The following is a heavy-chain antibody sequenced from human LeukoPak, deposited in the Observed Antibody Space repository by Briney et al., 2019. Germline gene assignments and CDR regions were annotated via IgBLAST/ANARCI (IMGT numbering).Heavy chain of an antibody. CDR3: AKDLAHYYYYGMDV. CDR2: ISGDGGST. D-gene: IGHD2-15*01. Sequence: GGSLRLSCAASGFTFDDYAMHWVRQAPGKGLGWVSLISGDGGSTYYADSVKARFTISRDNSKNSLYLQMNSLRTEDTALYYCAKDLAHYYYYGMDVWGQGTTVTVSS. V-gene: IGHV3-43*02. CDR1: GFTFDDYA. J-gene: IGHJ6*02.